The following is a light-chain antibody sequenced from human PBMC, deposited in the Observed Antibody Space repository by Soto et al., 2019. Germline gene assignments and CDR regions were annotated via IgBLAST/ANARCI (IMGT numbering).Light chain of an antibody. CDR1: SSNIGAGYD. Sequence: QSVLTQPPSVSGAPGQRVTITCTGSSSNIGAGYDVHWYQQLPGTAPKLLIYGNSNRPSGVPDRFSGSKFGTSASLAISGLQAEDEADYYCQSYDSRLSGSKVFGGGTQLTVL. J-gene: IGLJ3*02. CDR3: QSYDSRLSGSKV. CDR2: GNS. V-gene: IGLV1-40*01.